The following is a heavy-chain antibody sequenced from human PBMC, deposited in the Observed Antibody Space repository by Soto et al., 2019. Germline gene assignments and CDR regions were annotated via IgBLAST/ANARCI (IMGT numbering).Heavy chain of an antibody. J-gene: IGHJ6*02. CDR2: IYYSGST. CDR3: ARDPHDYCVPAGGMDV. D-gene: IGHD4-17*01. CDR1: GGSVSSGTHY. Sequence: QVQLQESGPGLVKPSETLSLTCTVSGGSVSSGTHYWSWIRQPPGKGLEWIGYIYYSGSTKYNPSLESRVTVSGNTSKNQFFLKLSSVTAADTAVYYGARDPHDYCVPAGGMDVWGQGTTVTVSS. V-gene: IGHV4-61*01.